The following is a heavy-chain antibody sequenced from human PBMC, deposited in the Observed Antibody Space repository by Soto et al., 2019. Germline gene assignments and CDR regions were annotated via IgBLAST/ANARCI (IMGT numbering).Heavy chain of an antibody. Sequence: PGGSLRLSCAASGFTFSSYAMHWFRQAAGNGLEWVAVVSYDGSNKYYADSVKGRFTISRDSSKNTLYLQMNSLRAEDTAVYYCAKDPARIAAAGIFDYWGQGTLVTVSS. J-gene: IGHJ4*02. V-gene: IGHV3-30-3*01. CDR2: VSYDGSNK. D-gene: IGHD6-13*01. CDR3: AKDPARIAAAGIFDY. CDR1: GFTFSSYA.